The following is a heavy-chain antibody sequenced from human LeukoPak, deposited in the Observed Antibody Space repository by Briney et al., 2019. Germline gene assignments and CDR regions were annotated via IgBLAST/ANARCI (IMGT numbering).Heavy chain of an antibody. J-gene: IGHJ5*02. CDR1: GGSISNYY. D-gene: IGHD2-15*01. CDR2: IYYSGST. Sequence: SETLSLTCTVSGGSISNYYWSWIRQPPGKGLEWIGYIYYSGSTNYNPSLKSRVTISVDTSKNQFSLKLSSVTAADTAVYYCARRGYCSGGSCYDFRGWFDPWGQGTLVTVSS. CDR3: ARRGYCSGGSCYDFRGWFDP. V-gene: IGHV4-59*01.